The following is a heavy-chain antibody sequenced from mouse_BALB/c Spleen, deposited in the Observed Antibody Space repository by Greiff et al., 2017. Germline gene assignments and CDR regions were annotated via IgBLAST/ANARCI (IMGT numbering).Heavy chain of an antibody. J-gene: IGHJ4*01. CDR2: IWAGGST. CDR1: GFSLTSYG. V-gene: IGHV2-9*02. CDR3: ARGPAYYGNRYAMDY. Sequence: VKVVESGPGLVAPSQSLSITCTVSGFSLTSYGVHWVRQPPGKGLEWLGVIWAGGSTNYNSALMSRLSISKDNSKSQVFLKMNSLQTDDTAMYYCARGPAYYGNRYAMDYWGQGTSVTVSS. D-gene: IGHD2-10*01.